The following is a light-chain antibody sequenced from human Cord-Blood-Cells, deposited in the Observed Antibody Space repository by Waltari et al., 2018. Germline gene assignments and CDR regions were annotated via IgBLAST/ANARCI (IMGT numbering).Light chain of an antibody. Sequence: QSPLTHPASVSGSPGPSITISGAGTSSAVGGYNSVSWYQQHPGKAPNIMIYDVSHRPSGVANRFAGSKSGNTASLTISGLQAEDEADYYCSSYTSSSTLVVFGGGNKLTVL. V-gene: IGLV2-14*01. CDR2: DVS. J-gene: IGLJ2*01. CDR1: SSAVGGYNS. CDR3: SSYTSSSTLVV.